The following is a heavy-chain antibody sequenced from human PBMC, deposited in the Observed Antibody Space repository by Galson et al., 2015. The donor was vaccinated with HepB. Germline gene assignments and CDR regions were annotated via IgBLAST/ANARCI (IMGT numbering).Heavy chain of an antibody. Sequence: SVKVSCKASGYTFTSYGISWVRQAPGQGLEWMGWISAYNGNTNYAQKLQGRVTMTTDTSTSTAYMELRSLRSDDTAVYYCARLGCSSTSCYTLSYYYYYYYMDVWGKGTTVTVSS. V-gene: IGHV1-18*01. CDR1: GYTFTSYG. J-gene: IGHJ6*03. D-gene: IGHD2-2*02. CDR2: ISAYNGNT. CDR3: ARLGCSSTSCYTLSYYYYYYYMDV.